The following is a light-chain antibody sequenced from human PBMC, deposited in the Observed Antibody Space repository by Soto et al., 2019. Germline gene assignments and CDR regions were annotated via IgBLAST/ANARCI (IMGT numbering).Light chain of an antibody. Sequence: EIVMTQSPATLSVSPGERATLSCRASQSVSSNLAWYQQKPGQAPRLLIYGASTRATGIPARFSGSGSGTEFTLTISSLQSEDFAVYYCQQYNNWEITFDQGTRMEIK. CDR1: QSVSSN. CDR3: QQYNNWEIT. J-gene: IGKJ5*01. CDR2: GAS. V-gene: IGKV3-15*01.